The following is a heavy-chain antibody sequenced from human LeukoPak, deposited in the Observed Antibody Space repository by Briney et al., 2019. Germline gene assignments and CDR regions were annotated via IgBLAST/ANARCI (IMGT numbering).Heavy chain of an antibody. V-gene: IGHV4-34*01. J-gene: IGHJ3*02. CDR3: ARVAVYGAFDI. Sequence: SETLSLTCAVYGGSFSGYYWSWIRQPPGKGLEWIGEINHSGSTNYNPSLKSRVTISVDTSKNQFSLKLSSVTAADTAVYFCARVAVYGAFDIWGQGTMVTVSS. D-gene: IGHD2-8*01. CDR1: GGSFSGYY. CDR2: INHSGST.